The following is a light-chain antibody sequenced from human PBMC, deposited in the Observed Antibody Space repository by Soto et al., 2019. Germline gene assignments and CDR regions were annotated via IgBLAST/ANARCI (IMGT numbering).Light chain of an antibody. Sequence: EIVLTQSPGTLSLSPGERATLSCRASQSVSSSYLAWYQQKPGQAPRLLIYGASSRATGIPDRFSGSGSGTDFTLTISRLEPEDFAVYYCQQYDSSPVPFGPGTKVDIK. V-gene: IGKV3-20*01. CDR3: QQYDSSPVP. CDR2: GAS. J-gene: IGKJ3*01. CDR1: QSVSSSY.